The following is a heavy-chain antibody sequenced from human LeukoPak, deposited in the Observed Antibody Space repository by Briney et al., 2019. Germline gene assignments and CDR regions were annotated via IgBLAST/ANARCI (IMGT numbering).Heavy chain of an antibody. Sequence: GGSLRLSCAVSGLSFSRFSMIWVRQAPGKGLEWVASVTGRSSYIYYADSVKGRFTISRDNVRNSLYLRMNSLRVEDTAVYYCARDPSLDSNYGVYADFWGRGTLVTVSS. J-gene: IGHJ4*02. V-gene: IGHV3-21*01. CDR1: GLSFSRFS. CDR3: ARDPSLDSNYGVYADF. CDR2: VTGRSSYI. D-gene: IGHD4-17*01.